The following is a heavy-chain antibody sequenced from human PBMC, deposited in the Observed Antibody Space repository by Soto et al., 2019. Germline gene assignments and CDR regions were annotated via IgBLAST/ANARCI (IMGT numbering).Heavy chain of an antibody. CDR1: GFTVSSNY. V-gene: IGHV3-9*01. CDR3: AKEDSGSYSFDY. D-gene: IGHD1-26*01. CDR2: ISWNSGSI. J-gene: IGHJ4*02. Sequence: PGGSLRLSCAASGFTVSSNYMGWVRQAPGKGLEWVSGISWNSGSIGYADSVKGRFTISRDNAKNSLYLQMNSLRAEDTALYYCAKEDSGSYSFDYWGQGTLVTVSS.